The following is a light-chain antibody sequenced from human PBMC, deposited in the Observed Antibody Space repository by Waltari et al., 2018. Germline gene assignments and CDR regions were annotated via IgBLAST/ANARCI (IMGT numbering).Light chain of an antibody. CDR2: YDD. Sequence: QSVLTQPPSVSEAPRQRVAISFSGNNSNIGHNAVNWYQQLPGQAPKLLIYYDDLLPSGVSDRFSGSRSGTSASLAISGLQSEDEADYYCATWDDTLNSWVFGGGTKLTVL. V-gene: IGLV1-36*01. CDR1: NSNIGHNA. J-gene: IGLJ3*02. CDR3: ATWDDTLNSWV.